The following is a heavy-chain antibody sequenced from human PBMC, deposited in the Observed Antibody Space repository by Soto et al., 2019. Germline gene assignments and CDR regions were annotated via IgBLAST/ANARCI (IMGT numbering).Heavy chain of an antibody. Sequence: SETLSLTCTVSGGSISSYYWSWIRQPPGKGLEWIGYIYYSGSTNYNPSLKSRVTISVDTSKNQFSLKLGSVTAADTAVYYCAREANGRYFDYWGQGTLVTVSS. CDR1: GGSISSYY. D-gene: IGHD1-26*01. V-gene: IGHV4-59*01. CDR2: IYYSGST. CDR3: AREANGRYFDY. J-gene: IGHJ4*02.